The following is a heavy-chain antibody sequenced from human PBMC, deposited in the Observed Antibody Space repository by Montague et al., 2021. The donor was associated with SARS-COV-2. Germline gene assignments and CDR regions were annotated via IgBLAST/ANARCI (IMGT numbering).Heavy chain of an antibody. CDR1: GFTFSSYA. CDR3: ARGAPYIGVGASSDAFDI. D-gene: IGHD1-26*01. V-gene: IGHV3-30-3*01. Sequence: LRLSCAASGFTFSSYAMHWVRPAPGKGLEWVAVISYDGSNKYYADSVKGRFTISRDNSKNTLYLQMNSLRAEDTAVYYCARGAPYIGVGASSDAFDIWGQGTMVTVSS. CDR2: ISYDGSNK. J-gene: IGHJ3*02.